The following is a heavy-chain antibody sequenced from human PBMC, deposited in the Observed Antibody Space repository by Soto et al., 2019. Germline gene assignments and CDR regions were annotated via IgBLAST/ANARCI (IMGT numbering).Heavy chain of an antibody. D-gene: IGHD5-12*01. V-gene: IGHV4-61*01. J-gene: IGHJ4*02. Sequence: SETLPFTCTFGDGCVSIGSCDWRWIRQPPGPGMDWIGYIYYSGSTNYNPSLKSRVTISVDTSKNQFSLKLSSVTAADTAVYSCARARGAGYTTRKRGELDYWGQGTMVTVSS. CDR3: ARARGAGYTTRKRGELDY. CDR1: DGCVSIGSCD. CDR2: IYYSGST.